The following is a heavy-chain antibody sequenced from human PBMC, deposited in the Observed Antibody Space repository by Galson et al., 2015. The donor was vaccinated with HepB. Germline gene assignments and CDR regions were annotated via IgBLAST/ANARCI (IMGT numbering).Heavy chain of an antibody. V-gene: IGHV1-2*06. J-gene: IGHJ4*02. CDR1: GYTFTDYY. D-gene: IGHD2-8*01. CDR3: ARELRENGVTELDY. CDR2: FDPNNGGT. Sequence: SVKVSCKASGYTFTDYYIHWVRQAPGQGLEWMGRFDPNNGGTNYAQKFQGRVSMTRDTSISTAYMDLSRLRSDDTAVYYCARELRENGVTELDYWGQGTLVTVSS.